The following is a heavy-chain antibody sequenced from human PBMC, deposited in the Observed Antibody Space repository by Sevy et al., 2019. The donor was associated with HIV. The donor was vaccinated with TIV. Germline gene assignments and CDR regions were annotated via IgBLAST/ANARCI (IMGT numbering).Heavy chain of an antibody. V-gene: IGHV3-7*01. CDR1: GFTFSKYW. Sequence: GGSRLSCAASGFTFSKYWMGWVRQAPGKGLEWVANIKQDAGQKYYVDSVKGRFTISRDNAKNSLYLQMNSLRAEDTAVYFCARDDGNYYFHHWGQGTLVTVSS. J-gene: IGHJ4*02. CDR2: IKQDAGQK. D-gene: IGHD1-7*01. CDR3: ARDDGNYYFHH.